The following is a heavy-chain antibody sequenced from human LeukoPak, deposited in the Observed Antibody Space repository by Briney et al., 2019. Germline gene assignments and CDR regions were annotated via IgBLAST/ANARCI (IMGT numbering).Heavy chain of an antibody. CDR1: GGSISSYY. J-gene: IGHJ6*03. CDR2: IYYSGST. CDR3: ARFYSSSRDYYYYMDV. V-gene: IGHV4-59*01. D-gene: IGHD6-13*01. Sequence: SETLSLTCTVSGGSISSYYWSWIRQPPGKGLEWIGYIYYSGSTNYNPSLKSRVTISVDTSKNQFSLKLSSVTAADTAVYYCARFYSSSRDYYYYMDVWGKGTTVTVSS.